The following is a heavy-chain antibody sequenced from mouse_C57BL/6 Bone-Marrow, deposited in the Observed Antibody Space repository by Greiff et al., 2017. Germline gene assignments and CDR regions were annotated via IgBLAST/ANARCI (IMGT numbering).Heavy chain of an antibody. J-gene: IGHJ1*03. CDR2: ISTYYGDA. CDR3: ASPYYGSSYGYWDCDV. V-gene: IGHV1-67*01. CDR1: GYTFTDYA. D-gene: IGHD1-1*01. Sequence: VKLMESGPELVRPGVSVKISCKGSGYTFTDYAMHWVKQSHAKSLEWIGVISTYYGDASYNQKFKDKATMTVDKSSSTAYMELARLTSEDSAVYYCASPYYGSSYGYWDCDVWGTGTTVTVAS.